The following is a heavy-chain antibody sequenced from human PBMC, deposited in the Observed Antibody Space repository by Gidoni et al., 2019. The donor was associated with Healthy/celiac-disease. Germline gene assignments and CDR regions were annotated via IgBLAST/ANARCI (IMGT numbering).Heavy chain of an antibody. D-gene: IGHD6-19*01. Sequence: QLQLQESGPGLVKPSETLSLTCPVSGGSISSSSYYWGWIRQPPGKGLEWIGSIYYSGSTYYNPSLKSRVTISVDTSKNQFSLKLSSVTAADTAVYYCARRNSSGWYYAFDYWGQGTLVTVSS. J-gene: IGHJ4*02. CDR2: IYYSGST. CDR3: ARRNSSGWYYAFDY. CDR1: GGSISSSSYY. V-gene: IGHV4-39*01.